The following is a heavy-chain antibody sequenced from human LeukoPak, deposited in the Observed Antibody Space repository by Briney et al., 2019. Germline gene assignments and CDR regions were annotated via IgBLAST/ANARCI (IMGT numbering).Heavy chain of an antibody. Sequence: VGALRLSCSASGSSFSDSYMGWFRLSPEKGLEWIAYITSSGTTTDYGDSVKGRFTISRVNAKNSLYLQMNSLRPEDTAVYYCARDPDSGDPSWGQGTLVTVSS. V-gene: IGHV3-11*01. D-gene: IGHD4/OR15-4a*01. CDR1: GSSFSDSY. CDR3: ARDPDSGDPS. CDR2: ITSSGTTT. J-gene: IGHJ5*02.